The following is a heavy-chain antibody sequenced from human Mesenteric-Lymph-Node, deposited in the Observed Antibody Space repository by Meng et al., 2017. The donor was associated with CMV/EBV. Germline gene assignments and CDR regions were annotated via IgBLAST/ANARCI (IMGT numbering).Heavy chain of an antibody. V-gene: IGHV4-34*01. D-gene: IGHD4-23*01. CDR3: ARHQRWLKSEGGFNY. Sequence: VQLQKWGAGLLKPSGTLSLTRAVYGGSFSGYYWSWIRQPPGKGLEWIGEINHSGSTNYNPSLKSRVTISVDTSKNQFSLKLSSVTAADTAVYYCARHQRWLKSEGGFNYWGQGTLVTVSS. CDR1: GGSFSGYY. CDR2: INHSGST. J-gene: IGHJ4*02.